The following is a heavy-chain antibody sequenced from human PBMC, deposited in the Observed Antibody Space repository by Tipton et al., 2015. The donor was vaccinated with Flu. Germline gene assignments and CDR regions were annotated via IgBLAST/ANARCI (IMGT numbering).Heavy chain of an antibody. J-gene: IGHJ5*02. Sequence: LRLSCTVSGGSISSYTYYWGWIRQSPGTGLEWIGSIYYSGSTYYNPSLKSRVTMSIDTSKNQFSLKLTSVTAADTAVYYCAKEGSYNILTNYYNKGVDPWGQGTLVTVSS. CDR1: GGSISSYTYY. V-gene: IGHV4-39*07. D-gene: IGHD3-9*01. CDR3: AKEGSYNILTNYYNKGVDP. CDR2: IYYSGST.